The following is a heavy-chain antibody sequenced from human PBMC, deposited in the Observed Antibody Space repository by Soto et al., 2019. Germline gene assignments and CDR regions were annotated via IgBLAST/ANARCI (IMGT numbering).Heavy chain of an antibody. D-gene: IGHD2-21*02. CDR1: GFTFDIYA. Sequence: EVQLWESGGGLVQPGGSLTLSGAGSGFTFDIYAINWVRLAPGKGLEWVSVISGGGVRKYYADSAKGRFSMSRDNSKKTVYLEMHSLRVEDTAVYYCAKTKGHSDVYYFGMDVWGQGTTVTVSS. CDR3: AKTKGHSDVYYFGMDV. CDR2: ISGGGVRK. V-gene: IGHV3-23*01. J-gene: IGHJ6*02.